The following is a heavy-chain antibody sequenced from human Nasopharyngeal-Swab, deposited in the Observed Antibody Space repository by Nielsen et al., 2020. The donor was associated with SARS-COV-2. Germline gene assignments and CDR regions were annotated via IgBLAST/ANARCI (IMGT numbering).Heavy chain of an antibody. CDR1: GFTFSSYC. V-gene: IGHV3-30*18. CDR3: AKGGWIAVAGPRD. CDR2: ISYDGSNK. J-gene: IGHJ4*02. Sequence: GGSLTLSCAASGFTFSSYCMNWVRQAPGKGLEWVAVISYDGSNKYYADSVKGRFTISRDNSKNPLYLQMNSLRAEDTAAYYCAKGGWIAVAGPRDWGQGTLVTVSS. D-gene: IGHD6-19*01.